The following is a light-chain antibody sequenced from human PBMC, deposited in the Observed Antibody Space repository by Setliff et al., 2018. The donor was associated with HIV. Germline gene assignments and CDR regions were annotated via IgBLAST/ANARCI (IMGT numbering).Light chain of an antibody. CDR3: SSYVNINTLV. CDR1: SSDIGAYNY. CDR2: DVR. V-gene: IGLV2-14*03. Sequence: QSVLTQPASVSGSPGQSITISCTGTSSDIGAYNYVSWYQQHPGKAPKVMIYDVRKRPSGVSNRFSGSKSGNTASLTISGLQAEDEAAYYYSSYVNINTLVFGTGTKVTVL. J-gene: IGLJ1*01.